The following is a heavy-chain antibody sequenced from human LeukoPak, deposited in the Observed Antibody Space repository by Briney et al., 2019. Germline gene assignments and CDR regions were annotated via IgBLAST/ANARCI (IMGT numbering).Heavy chain of an antibody. D-gene: IGHD6-19*01. J-gene: IGHJ4*02. V-gene: IGHV3-23*01. CDR3: ARFLVAVTDFFFAS. Sequence: GGSLRLSCAASGLIFSNYAMNWVRQASGKGLEWVSGITDSGRKTYYADSVKGRFSISRDNSKNTVYLQMSDLRAEDTAVYYRARFLVAVTDFFFASWGQGTLVTVSS. CDR2: ITDSGRKT. CDR1: GLIFSNYA.